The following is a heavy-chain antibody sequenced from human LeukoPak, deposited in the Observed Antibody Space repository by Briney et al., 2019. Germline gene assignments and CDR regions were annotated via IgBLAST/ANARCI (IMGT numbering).Heavy chain of an antibody. CDR1: EFTFSSYSMN. CDR3: ARHYGP. J-gene: IGHJ5*02. CDR2: FYDSGST. V-gene: IGHV4-39*01. D-gene: IGHD3-10*01. Sequence: GSLRLSCAASEFTFSSYSMNWVRQAPGKGLEWIGSFYDSGSTYYNPSLKSRVTISVDTSKNQFSLKLNSVTAADTAVYYCARHYGPWGQGTLVTVSS.